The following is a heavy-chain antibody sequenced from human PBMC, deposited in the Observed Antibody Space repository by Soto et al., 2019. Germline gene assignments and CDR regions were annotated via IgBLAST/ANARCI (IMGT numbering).Heavy chain of an antibody. D-gene: IGHD1-1*01. CDR3: TRDWKHYFDY. V-gene: IGHV3-33*01. CDR1: GLTFRTYG. Sequence: QVQLVESGGGVVQPGRSLRLSCAASGLTFRTYGMHWVRQAPGKGLDWVAVIWYDGSNKYYADSVKGRFTISRDNSKNTLYLQMDSLRAEDTGVYYCTRDWKHYFDYWGQGTLLTASS. J-gene: IGHJ4*02. CDR2: IWYDGSNK.